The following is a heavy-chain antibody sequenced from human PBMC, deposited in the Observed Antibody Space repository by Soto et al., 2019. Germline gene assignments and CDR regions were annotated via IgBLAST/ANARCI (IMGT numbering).Heavy chain of an antibody. D-gene: IGHD2-21*02. J-gene: IGHJ4*02. CDR1: GFTFSSYA. CDR2: ISGSGGST. CDR3: AKDPPPPYCGGDCYSGY. V-gene: IGHV3-23*01. Sequence: GGSLRLSCAASGFTFSSYAMSWVRQAPGKRLEWVSAISGSGGSTYYADSVKGRFTISRDNSKNTLYLQMNSLRAEDTAVYYCAKDPPPPYCGGDCYSGYWGQGTLVTVSS.